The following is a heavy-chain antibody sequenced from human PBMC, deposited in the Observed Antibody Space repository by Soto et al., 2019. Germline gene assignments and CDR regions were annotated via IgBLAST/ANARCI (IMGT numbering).Heavy chain of an antibody. V-gene: IGHV3-21*01. CDR2: ISSTTNYI. CDR3: ARESEDLTSNFDY. J-gene: IGHJ4*02. Sequence: LRLSCAASGFTFTRYSMNWVRQAPGKGLEWVSSISSTTNYIYYADSMKGRFTVSRDNAKNSVYLETNSLSAEDTAVYYCARESEDLTSNFDYWGQGTLVTVSS. CDR1: GFTFTRYS.